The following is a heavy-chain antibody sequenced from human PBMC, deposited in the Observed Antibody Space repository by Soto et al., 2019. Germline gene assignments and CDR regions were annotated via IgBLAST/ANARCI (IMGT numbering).Heavy chain of an antibody. V-gene: IGHV3-23*01. J-gene: IGHJ2*01. CDR1: GLTFSTYA. Sequence: EVQLLESGGGLVQPGGSLRLSCAASGLTFSTYAMSWVRQAPGKGLEWVSGISGSGDSAYYADSVKGRFTISRDNSKNTFYLQMNSLRVEDTAVYYCAKDYGTIKYWYFHLWGRGTLVTVSS. CDR2: ISGSGDSA. D-gene: IGHD4-17*01. CDR3: AKDYGTIKYWYFHL.